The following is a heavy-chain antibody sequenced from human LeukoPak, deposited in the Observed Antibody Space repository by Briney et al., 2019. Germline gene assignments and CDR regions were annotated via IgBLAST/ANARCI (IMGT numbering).Heavy chain of an antibody. CDR1: GFTFSSYG. V-gene: IGHV3-33*01. CDR2: IWYDGSNK. Sequence: GGSLRLSCAASGFTFSSYGMHWVRQAPGKGLEWVAVIWYDGSNKYYADSVKGRFTISRDNSKNTLYLQMNSLRAEDTAVYYCARDPPTVTTGAGFDYWGQGTLVTVSS. CDR3: ARDPPTVTTGAGFDY. J-gene: IGHJ4*02. D-gene: IGHD4-17*01.